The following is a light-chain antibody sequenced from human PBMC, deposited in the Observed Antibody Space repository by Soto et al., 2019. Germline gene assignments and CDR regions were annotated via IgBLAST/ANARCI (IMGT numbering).Light chain of an antibody. CDR3: QQYNTFPWT. CDR2: GAS. Sequence: DIQMTQSPSSLSASVGDRVTITCRASQDISNSLAWFQQKPGKAPKSLIHGASALQGGVPSTFSGRGSGTDFTLTISSLQPEDFASYYCQQYNTFPWTFGQGTKVEI. CDR1: QDISNS. V-gene: IGKV1-16*01. J-gene: IGKJ1*01.